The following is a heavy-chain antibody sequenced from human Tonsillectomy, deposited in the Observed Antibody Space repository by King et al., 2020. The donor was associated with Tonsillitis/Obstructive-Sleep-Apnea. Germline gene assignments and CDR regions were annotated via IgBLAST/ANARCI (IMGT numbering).Heavy chain of an antibody. CDR1: GFTFSSYA. CDR3: GREGGRSRGWYGDYFDY. V-gene: IGHV3-30*04. D-gene: IGHD6-19*01. J-gene: IGHJ4*02. CDR2: ISYDGSIK. Sequence: VQLVESGGGVVQPGRSLRLSCAASGFTFSSYAMHWVRQAPGKGLEWVVVISYDGSIKYYADSVKGRFTNSRDNSKNTLYLQMNSLRAEDTAVYYCGREGGRSRGWYGDYFDYWGQGTLVTVSS.